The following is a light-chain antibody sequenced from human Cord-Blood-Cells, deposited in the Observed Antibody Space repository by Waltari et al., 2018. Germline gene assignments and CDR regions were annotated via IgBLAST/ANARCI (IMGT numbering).Light chain of an antibody. CDR3: AAWDDSLSGVV. Sequence: QSVLPQPPSASGTPGQRVTISCSVSSSNTGRNYVSWYQQPPGTAPKLLIYRNNQRPSGVPDRFSGSKSGTSASLAISGLRSEDEADYYCAAWDDSLSGVVFGGGTKLTVL. CDR2: RNN. J-gene: IGLJ2*01. CDR1: SSNTGRNY. V-gene: IGLV1-47*01.